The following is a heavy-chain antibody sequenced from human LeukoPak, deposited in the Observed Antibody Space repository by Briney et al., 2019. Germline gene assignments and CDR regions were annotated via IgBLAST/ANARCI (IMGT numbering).Heavy chain of an antibody. V-gene: IGHV3-21*01. CDR3: ARGGHDGTYYLSY. Sequence: GGSLRLSCAASGFTFSLYSITWVRQTPGRGLEWVSSISSSGSYIYYADSVKGRFAVSRDNAKNSLSLQMNSLRAEDTAVYYCARGGHDGTYYLSYWGQGTLVTVSS. J-gene: IGHJ4*02. CDR1: GFTFSLYS. CDR2: ISSSGSYI. D-gene: IGHD1-26*01.